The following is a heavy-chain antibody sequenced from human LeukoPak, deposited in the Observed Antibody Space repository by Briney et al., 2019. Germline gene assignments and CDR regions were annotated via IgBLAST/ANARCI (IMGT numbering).Heavy chain of an antibody. CDR3: AKGQGPRIPTDPVD. D-gene: IGHD1-1*01. Sequence: GGSLRLSCAASGFTFDDYTMHWVRQAPGKGLEWVSLISWDGGSTYYADSVKGRFTIPRDNSKNSLYLQMNSLRTEDTALYYCAKGQGPRIPTDPVDWGQGTLVTVSS. J-gene: IGHJ4*02. CDR1: GFTFDDYT. V-gene: IGHV3-43*01. CDR2: ISWDGGST.